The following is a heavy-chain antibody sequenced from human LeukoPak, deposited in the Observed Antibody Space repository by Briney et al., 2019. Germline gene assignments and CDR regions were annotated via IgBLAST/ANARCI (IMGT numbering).Heavy chain of an antibody. J-gene: IGHJ4*02. Sequence: SGGSLRLSCAASGFTFSGYDMNWVRQAPGKGLQRIAYISRSGSAIYYADSVKGRFTISRDNTQNSLYLQMNSLRAEDTAVYYCARELSGSFSYWGQGTLVTVSS. CDR2: ISRSGSAI. D-gene: IGHD1-26*01. V-gene: IGHV3-48*03. CDR3: ARELSGSFSY. CDR1: GFTFSGYD.